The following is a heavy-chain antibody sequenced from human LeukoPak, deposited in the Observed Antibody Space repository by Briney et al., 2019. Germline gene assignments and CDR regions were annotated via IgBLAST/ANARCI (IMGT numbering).Heavy chain of an antibody. CDR3: ARVRDSSGYYTYYYYMDV. CDR2: IIPIFGTA. Sequence: SVKVSCKASGGTFSSYAISWVRQAPGQGLEWIGGIIPIFGTANYAQKFQGRVTITTDESTSTAYMELSSLRSEDTAVYYCARVRDSSGYYTYYYYMDVWGKGTTVTVSS. CDR1: GGTFSSYA. J-gene: IGHJ6*03. V-gene: IGHV1-69*05. D-gene: IGHD3-22*01.